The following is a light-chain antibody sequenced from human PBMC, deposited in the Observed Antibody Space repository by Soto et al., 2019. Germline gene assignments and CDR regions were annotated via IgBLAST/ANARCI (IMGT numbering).Light chain of an antibody. CDR3: CSYAGSYSVV. CDR2: DVS. V-gene: IGLV2-11*01. J-gene: IGLJ2*01. CDR1: SXDVGGYNY. Sequence: QSALTQPRSVSGSPGQSVTISCTGTSXDVGGYNYVSWYQQHPGKAPKLMIYDVSKRPSGVPDRFSGSKSGNTASLTISGLQAEDEADYYCCSYAGSYSVVFGGGTKLTVL.